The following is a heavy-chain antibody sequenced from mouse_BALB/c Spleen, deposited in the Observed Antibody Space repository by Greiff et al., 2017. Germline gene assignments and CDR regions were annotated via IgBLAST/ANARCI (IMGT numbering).Heavy chain of an antibody. CDR1: GYTFSSYW. D-gene: IGHD2-4*01. V-gene: IGHV1-9*01. CDR2: ILPGSGST. Sequence: VQLQQSGAELMKPGASVKISCKATGYTFSSYWIEWVKQRPGHGLEWIGEILPGSGSTNYNEKFKGKATLTSDKSSSTAYMELSSLTSEDSAVYYCARSDDYEWFAYWGQGTLVTVSA. CDR3: ARSDDYEWFAY. J-gene: IGHJ3*01.